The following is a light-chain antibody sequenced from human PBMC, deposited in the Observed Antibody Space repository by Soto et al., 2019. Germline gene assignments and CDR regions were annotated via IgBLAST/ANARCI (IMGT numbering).Light chain of an antibody. J-gene: IGLJ3*02. V-gene: IGLV2-11*01. Sequence: QSVLTQPRSVSGSPGQSVTISCTGTSSDVGGYNYVSWYQQHPGKAPKLMIYDVSKRPSGVPDRFSGSKSDTSASLAISGLQSQDEADYYCAAWDDSLNGPVFGGGTKLTVL. CDR3: AAWDDSLNGPV. CDR2: DVS. CDR1: SSDVGGYNY.